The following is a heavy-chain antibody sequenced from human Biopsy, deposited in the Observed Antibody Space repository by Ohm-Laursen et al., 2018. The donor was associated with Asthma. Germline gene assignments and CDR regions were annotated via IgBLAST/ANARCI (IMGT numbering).Heavy chain of an antibody. CDR1: PGSFSGFF. Sequence: TLSLTCDVYPGSFSGFFWTWIRQSPGRGLEWIGETNERGVTNNNPSLKSRVIISIDTYWNRVSLKLTPVTAADTAVYYCARGPELDVWGQGTTVTVSS. J-gene: IGHJ6*02. CDR3: ARGPELDV. CDR2: TNERGVT. V-gene: IGHV4-34*01.